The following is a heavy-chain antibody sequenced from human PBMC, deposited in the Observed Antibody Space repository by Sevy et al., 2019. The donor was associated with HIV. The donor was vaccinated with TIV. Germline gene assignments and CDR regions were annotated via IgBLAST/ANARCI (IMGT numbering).Heavy chain of an antibody. Sequence: GGSLRLSCAASGFTFSTYGMHWVRQAPGKGLGWVAFIRYDGSNKYYPDSVKGRFTISRDNSKNTLYLQMNSLRPEDTAVYYCAKDPDRSSSWYDYWGQGTLVTVSS. CDR2: IRYDGSNK. V-gene: IGHV3-30*02. CDR1: GFTFSTYG. D-gene: IGHD6-13*01. J-gene: IGHJ4*02. CDR3: AKDPDRSSSWYDY.